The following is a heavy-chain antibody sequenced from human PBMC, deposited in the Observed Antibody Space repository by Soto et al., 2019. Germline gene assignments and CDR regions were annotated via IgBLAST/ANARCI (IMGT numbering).Heavy chain of an antibody. D-gene: IGHD3-22*01. CDR1: GFTSSSYA. J-gene: IGHJ3*02. Sequence: GGSLRLSCAASGFTSSSYAMSWVRQAPGKGLEWVSAISGSGGSTYYADSVKGRFTISRDNSKNTLYLQMNSLRAEDTAVYYCAKATQDYYDSSGYYVAGAFDIWGQGTMVTVSS. CDR2: ISGSGGST. CDR3: AKATQDYYDSSGYYVAGAFDI. V-gene: IGHV3-23*01.